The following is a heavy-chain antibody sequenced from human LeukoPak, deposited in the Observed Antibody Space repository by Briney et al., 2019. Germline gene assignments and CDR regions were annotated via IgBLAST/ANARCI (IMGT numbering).Heavy chain of an antibody. D-gene: IGHD3-10*01. V-gene: IGHV1-69*05. CDR3: ARVLVGDYYGSDAERNAFDI. CDR2: IIPIFGTA. Sequence: SVKVPCKASGGTFSSYAISWVRQAPGQGLEWMGGIIPIFGTANYAQKFQGRVTITTDESTSTAYMELSSLRSEDTAVYYCARVLVGDYYGSDAERNAFDIWGQGTMVTVSS. CDR1: GGTFSSYA. J-gene: IGHJ3*02.